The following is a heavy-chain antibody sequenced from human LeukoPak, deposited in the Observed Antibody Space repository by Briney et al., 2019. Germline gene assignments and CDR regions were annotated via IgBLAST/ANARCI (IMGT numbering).Heavy chain of an antibody. CDR1: GFTFSSYG. D-gene: IGHD5-18*01. CDR2: ISNDGSKK. J-gene: IGHJ4*02. CDR3: AKDRYSYAFEYSDS. Sequence: GGSLRLSCAASGFTFSSYGMHWVRQAPGKGLDWVAVISNDGSKKYYADSVKGRFTISRDNSKNTLSLQVSSLRTEDTAVYYCAKDRYSYAFEYSDSWGQGTLVTVSS. V-gene: IGHV3-30*18.